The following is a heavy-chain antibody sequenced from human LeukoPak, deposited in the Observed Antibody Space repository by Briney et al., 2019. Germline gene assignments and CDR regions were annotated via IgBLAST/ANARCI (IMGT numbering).Heavy chain of an antibody. D-gene: IGHD6-19*01. Sequence: SETLSLTCAVYGGSFSGYYWSWIRQPPGKGLEWIGEINHSGSTNYNPSLKSRVTISVDTSKNQFSLKLSSVTAADTAVYYCARVGGSGWYVDYWGQGTLVTVSS. J-gene: IGHJ4*02. CDR1: GGSFSGYY. V-gene: IGHV4-34*01. CDR2: INHSGST. CDR3: ARVGGSGWYVDY.